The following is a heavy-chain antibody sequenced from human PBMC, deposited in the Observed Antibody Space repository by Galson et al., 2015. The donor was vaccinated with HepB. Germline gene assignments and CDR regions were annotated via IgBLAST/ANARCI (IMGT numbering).Heavy chain of an antibody. V-gene: IGHV1-46*01. J-gene: IGHJ6*02. CDR2: INPSGGSA. CDR1: GYAFTSYY. D-gene: IGHD5-18*01. CDR3: ARGGQLWLLDYYYGMDV. Sequence: SVKVSCKASGYAFTSYYMHWVRQAPGQGLEWMGIINPSGGSASYAQKFQGRVTMTRDTSTSTVYMELSSRRSEDTALYYCARGGQLWLLDYYYGMDVWGQGTTVTASS.